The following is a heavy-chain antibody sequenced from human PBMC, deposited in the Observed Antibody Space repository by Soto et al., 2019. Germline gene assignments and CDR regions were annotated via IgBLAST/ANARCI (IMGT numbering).Heavy chain of an antibody. J-gene: IGHJ6*03. D-gene: IGHD3-10*01. CDR1: GFTFSSYS. V-gene: IGHV3-21*01. Sequence: RGSLRLSCAASGFTFSSYSMNWVRQAPGKGLEWVSSISSSSSYIYYADSVKGRFTISRDNAKNSLYLQMNSLRAEDTAVYYCARAEGSGSYYLLGTGDSGRNYYYYMDVWGKGTTVTVSS. CDR2: ISSSSSYI. CDR3: ARAEGSGSYYLLGTGDSGRNYYYYMDV.